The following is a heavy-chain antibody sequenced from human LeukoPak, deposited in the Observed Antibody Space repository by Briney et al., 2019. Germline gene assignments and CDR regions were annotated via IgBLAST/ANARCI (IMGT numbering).Heavy chain of an antibody. CDR3: ARHGSRQWLAINEQYFQH. Sequence: GESLRISCTGPGYSFTSYWIGWVRQTLWKCLEWMGIIYPGDSDTRYSPSFQGQVTISADKSISTAYLQWSSLKASDTDMYYCARHGSRQWLAINEQYFQHWGKGTLVTVSS. J-gene: IGHJ1*01. CDR1: GYSFTSYW. D-gene: IGHD6-19*01. CDR2: IYPGDSDT. V-gene: IGHV5-51*01.